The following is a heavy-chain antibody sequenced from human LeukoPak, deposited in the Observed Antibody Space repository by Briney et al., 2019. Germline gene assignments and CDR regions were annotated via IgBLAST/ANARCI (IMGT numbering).Heavy chain of an antibody. J-gene: IGHJ4*02. CDR1: GFTFSSYW. Sequence: GGSLRLSCAASGFTFSSYWMSWVRQAPGKGLEWVANIKQDGSEKYYVDSVKGRFTISRDNAKNSLYLQMNSLRAEDTAVYYCARYYGASGYAPFDYWGQGTLVTVSS. D-gene: IGHD5-12*01. CDR3: ARYYGASGYAPFDY. V-gene: IGHV3-7*01. CDR2: IKQDGSEK.